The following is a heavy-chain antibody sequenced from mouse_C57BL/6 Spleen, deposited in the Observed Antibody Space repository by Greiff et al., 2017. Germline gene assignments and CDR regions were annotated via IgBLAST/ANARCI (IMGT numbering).Heavy chain of an antibody. CDR2: INPNNGGT. CDR1: GYTFTDYY. Sequence: VQLQQSGPELVKPGASVKISCKASGYTFTDYYMNWVKQSHGKSLEWIGDINPNNGGTSYNQKFKGKATLTVDKSSSTAYMGLRSLTSEDSAVYYCARRYYGSSYAMDYWGQGTSVTVSS. CDR3: ARRYYGSSYAMDY. V-gene: IGHV1-26*01. J-gene: IGHJ4*01. D-gene: IGHD1-1*01.